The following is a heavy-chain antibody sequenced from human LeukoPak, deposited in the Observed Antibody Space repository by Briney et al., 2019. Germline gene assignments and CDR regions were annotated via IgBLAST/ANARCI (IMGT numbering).Heavy chain of an antibody. Sequence: SETLSLTCAVYGGSFSGYYWSWIRQHPGKGLEWIGYIYYGGSTYYNPSLKSRVTISVDTSKNQFSLKLSSVTAADTAVYYCARHLGEIDYWGQGTLVTVSS. J-gene: IGHJ4*02. D-gene: IGHD3-10*01. V-gene: IGHV4-31*11. CDR1: GGSFSGYY. CDR3: ARHLGEIDY. CDR2: IYYGGST.